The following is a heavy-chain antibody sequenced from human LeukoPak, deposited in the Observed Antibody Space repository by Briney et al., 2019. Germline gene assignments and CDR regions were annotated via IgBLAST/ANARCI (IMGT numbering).Heavy chain of an antibody. V-gene: IGHV3-7*01. CDR2: IKQDGTEK. CDR3: ATGYSYGPYYFDY. Sequence: GGSLRLSCAASGFTFRSYWMSWVRQAPGKGLEWVANIKQDGTEKYYVDSVKGRFTISRDNAKNSLYLQMNSLRAEDTAVYYCATGYSYGPYYFDYWGQGSLVTVSS. J-gene: IGHJ4*02. CDR1: GFTFRSYW. D-gene: IGHD5-18*01.